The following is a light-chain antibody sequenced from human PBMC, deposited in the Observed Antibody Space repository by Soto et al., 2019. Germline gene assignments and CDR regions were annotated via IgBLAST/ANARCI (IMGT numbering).Light chain of an antibody. CDR1: QSISRN. J-gene: IGKJ1*01. CDR2: DVS. Sequence: EVVMTQSPGTLSVSPGERATLSCRASQSISRNLAWYQQKPGRAPRLLIYDVSTRATGVPARFSGSGSETDFTLTISSLQSEDFAVYYCQQYGSSPGTFGQGTKVEIK. V-gene: IGKV3-15*01. CDR3: QQYGSSPGT.